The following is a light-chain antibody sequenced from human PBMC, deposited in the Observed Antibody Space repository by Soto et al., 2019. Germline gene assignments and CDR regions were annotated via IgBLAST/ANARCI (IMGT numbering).Light chain of an antibody. J-gene: IGKJ2*01. V-gene: IGKV1-39*01. CDR3: QQSSTTPYT. Sequence: DLQMTQSPSFLSASVGDRVTITCRASQSIRTLLNWYQQKPGTAPVLLMSTASTLQRGVPSRFSGSGSGTAFTLTIRSLQPEDFATYYCQQSSTTPYTFGQGTKLE. CDR2: TAS. CDR1: QSIRTL.